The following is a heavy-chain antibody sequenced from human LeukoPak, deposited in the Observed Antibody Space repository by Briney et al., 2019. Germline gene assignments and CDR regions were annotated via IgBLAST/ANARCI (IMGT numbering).Heavy chain of an antibody. J-gene: IGHJ4*02. D-gene: IGHD1-26*01. V-gene: IGHV3-49*03. CDR1: GFTFGDYA. Sequence: PGGSLRLSCTASGFTFGDYAMSWFRQAPGEGLEWVGFIRSKAYGGTTEYAASVKGRFTISRDDSKSIAYLQMNSLKTEDTAVYYCTRQWELLRQIITFDYWGQGTLVTVSS. CDR2: IRSKAYGGTT. CDR3: TRQWELLRQIITFDY.